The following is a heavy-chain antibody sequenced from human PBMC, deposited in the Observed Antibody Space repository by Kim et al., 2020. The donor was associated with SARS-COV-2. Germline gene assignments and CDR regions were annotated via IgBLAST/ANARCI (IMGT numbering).Heavy chain of an antibody. CDR2: ISYDGSNK. Sequence: GGSLRLSCAASGFTFSSYAMHWVRQAPGKGLEWVAVISYDGSNKYYADSVKGRFTISRDNSKNTLYLQMNSLRAEDTAVYYCARDPLYSSSWNSDWYFDLWGRGTLVTVSS. D-gene: IGHD6-13*01. J-gene: IGHJ2*01. CDR3: ARDPLYSSSWNSDWYFDL. V-gene: IGHV3-30*04. CDR1: GFTFSSYA.